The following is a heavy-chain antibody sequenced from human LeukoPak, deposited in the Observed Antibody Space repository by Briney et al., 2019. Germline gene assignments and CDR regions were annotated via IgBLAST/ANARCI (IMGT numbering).Heavy chain of an antibody. D-gene: IGHD6-6*01. CDR2: IIPIFGTA. CDR1: GGTFSSYA. Sequence: GASVKVSCKASGGTFSSYAISWVRQAPGQGLEWMGGIIPIFGTANYAQKFQGRVTITTDESTSTAYMELSSLRSEDTAVYHCARDYEYSSSRWFDPWGQGTLVTVSS. V-gene: IGHV1-69*05. CDR3: ARDYEYSSSRWFDP. J-gene: IGHJ5*02.